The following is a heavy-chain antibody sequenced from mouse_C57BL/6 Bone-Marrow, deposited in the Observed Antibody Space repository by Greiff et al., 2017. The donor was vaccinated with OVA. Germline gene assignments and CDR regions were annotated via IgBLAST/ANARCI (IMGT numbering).Heavy chain of an antibody. CDR3: ALYYDYPPWFAY. D-gene: IGHD2-4*01. CDR1: GCTFTSYW. CDR2: IYPGSGST. J-gene: IGHJ3*01. Sequence: QVQLQQPGAELVKPGASVKMSCKASGCTFTSYWITWVKQRPGQGLEWIGDIYPGSGSTNYNEKFKSKATLTVDTSSSTAYMQLSSLTSEDSAVYYCALYYDYPPWFAYWGQGTLVTVSA. V-gene: IGHV1-55*01.